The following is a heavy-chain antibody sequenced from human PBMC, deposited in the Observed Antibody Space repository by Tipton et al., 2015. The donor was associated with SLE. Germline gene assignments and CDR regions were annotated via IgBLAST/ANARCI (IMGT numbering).Heavy chain of an antibody. CDR2: INHSGST. Sequence: PSLTCAVYGGSFSGYYWSWIRQPPGKGLEWIGEINHSGSTNYNPSLKSRVTISVDTSKNQFSLKLSSVTAADTAVYYCARGPPSYCSSTSCYYWFDPWGQGTLVTVSS. D-gene: IGHD2-2*01. CDR1: GGSFSGYY. J-gene: IGHJ5*02. V-gene: IGHV4-34*01. CDR3: ARGPPSYCSSTSCYYWFDP.